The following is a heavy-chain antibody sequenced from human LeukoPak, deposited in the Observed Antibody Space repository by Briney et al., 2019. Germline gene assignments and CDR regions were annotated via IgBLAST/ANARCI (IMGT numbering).Heavy chain of an antibody. D-gene: IGHD3-22*01. CDR3: ARLTAYDSSGYYRGYFDY. CDR2: IYSGGGT. V-gene: IGHV3-53*01. CDR1: GFTVSSNY. Sequence: PGGSLRLSCSGSGFTVSSNYMSWVRQAPGKGLEWVSVIYSGGGTYYADSVKGRFTISRDSSKNTLYLQMNSLRAEDTAVYYCARLTAYDSSGYYRGYFDYWGQGTLVTVSS. J-gene: IGHJ4*02.